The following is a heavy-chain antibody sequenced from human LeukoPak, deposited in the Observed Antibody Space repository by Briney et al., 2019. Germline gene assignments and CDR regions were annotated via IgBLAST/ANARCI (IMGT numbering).Heavy chain of an antibody. J-gene: IGHJ3*02. CDR3: ARQSCSGGNCYSRAFDI. CDR1: GYNFITHW. D-gene: IGHD2-15*01. V-gene: IGHV5-51*01. CDR2: IYPGDSDT. Sequence: GESLTISCKGSGYNFITHWIAWVRQMPGKGLEWMGNIYPGDSDTRYSPSFQGQVSISADKSISTAYLHWSSLKASDTAMYYCARQSCSGGNCYSRAFDIWGQGTMVAVSS.